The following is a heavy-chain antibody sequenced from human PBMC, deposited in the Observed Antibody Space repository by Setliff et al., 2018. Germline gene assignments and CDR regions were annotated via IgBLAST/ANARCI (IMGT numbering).Heavy chain of an antibody. J-gene: IGHJ1*01. D-gene: IGHD3-3*01. V-gene: IGHV4-61*09. CDR3: ARDGGGYNFWSGYYTNAEYFQH. CDR1: GGSISSGSYY. CDR2: IYTSGST. Sequence: SETLSLTCTVSGGSISSGSYYWSWIRQPAGKGLEWIGHIYTSGSTYYNPSLKSRVTISVDTSKNQFSLKLSSVTAADTAVYYCARDGGGYNFWSGYYTNAEYFQHWGQGTLVTVSS.